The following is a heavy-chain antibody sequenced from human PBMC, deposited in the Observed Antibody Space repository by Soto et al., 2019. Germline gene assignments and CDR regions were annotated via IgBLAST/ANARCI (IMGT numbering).Heavy chain of an antibody. CDR3: AGSTNYYLYYFDY. J-gene: IGHJ4*02. Sequence: DGELVESGGGLIQPGGSLTLSCAASGFSVSGNYMSWVRQAPGKGPEWISVSHSDGGTNYADSVKGRFTISRDKFKNTLYLHMSSLTAEDTAVYFCAGSTNYYLYYFDYWGQGALVTVSS. D-gene: IGHD3-10*01. CDR2: SHSDGGT. CDR1: GFSVSGNY. V-gene: IGHV3-53*01.